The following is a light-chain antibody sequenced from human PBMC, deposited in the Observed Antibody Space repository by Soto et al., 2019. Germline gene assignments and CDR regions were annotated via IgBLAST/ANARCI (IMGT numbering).Light chain of an antibody. J-gene: IGKJ3*01. CDR1: QSVTSSY. V-gene: IGKV3-20*01. CDR3: QQHGSSPFT. Sequence: EVVLTQSPGTLSLSPGERATLSCRASQSVTSSYLAWYQQKPGQAPRLLIYGASTRATGIPDRFSASGCGTDFTLTISRLEPEDFAVYYCQQHGSSPFTFGPGTKVDIK. CDR2: GAS.